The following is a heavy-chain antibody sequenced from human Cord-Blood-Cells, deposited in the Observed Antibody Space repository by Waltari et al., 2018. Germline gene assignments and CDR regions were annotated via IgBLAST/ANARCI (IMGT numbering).Heavy chain of an antibody. V-gene: IGHV4-34*01. Sequence: QVQLQQWGAGLLKPSETLSLTCAVYGGSFSGSYWRWIRQPPGQGLGWIGEINHSGSTNYNPSLKSRVTISVDTSKNQFSLKLSSVTAADTAVYYCARGLRRYCTNGVCYAFDIWGQGTMVTVSS. CDR3: ARGLRRYCTNGVCYAFDI. J-gene: IGHJ3*02. CDR2: INHSGST. D-gene: IGHD2-8*01. CDR1: GGSFSGSY.